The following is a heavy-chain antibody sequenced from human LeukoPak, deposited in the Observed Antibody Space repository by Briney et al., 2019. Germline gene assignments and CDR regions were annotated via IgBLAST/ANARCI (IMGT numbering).Heavy chain of an antibody. CDR3: ARLTVAGTNFDY. Sequence: SGTLSLTCTVSGGSISSYYWSWIRQPPGKGLEWIGYIYYSGSTNYNPSLKSRVTISVDTSKNQFSLKLSSVTAADTAVYYCARLTVAGTNFDYWGQGTLVTVSS. CDR1: GGSISSYY. V-gene: IGHV4-59*08. D-gene: IGHD6-19*01. CDR2: IYYSGST. J-gene: IGHJ4*02.